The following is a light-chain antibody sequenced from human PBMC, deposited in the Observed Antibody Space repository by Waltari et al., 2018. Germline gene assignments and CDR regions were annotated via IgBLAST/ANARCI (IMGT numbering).Light chain of an antibody. J-gene: IGKJ1*01. CDR3: MQTTDFPCS. CDR1: QSLVHSNGNTY. V-gene: IGKV2-24*01. Sequence: DIVMTQTPPSSPVTLGQPASISCRSSQSLVHSNGNTYLSWLHQRPGQPPRLLIYKIFNLVSGVPDSFGGSGAGTVVALGSGAMEAAKVAVYCCMQTTDFPCSFNQGSKVEAK. CDR2: KIF.